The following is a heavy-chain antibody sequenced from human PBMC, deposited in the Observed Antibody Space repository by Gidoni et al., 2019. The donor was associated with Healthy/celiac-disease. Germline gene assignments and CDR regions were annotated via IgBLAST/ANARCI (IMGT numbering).Heavy chain of an antibody. J-gene: IGHJ6*02. CDR3: AREVVRGVHPVYYYYGMDV. D-gene: IGHD3-10*01. CDR2: IYYSGST. CDR1: GGSISSYY. V-gene: IGHV4-59*01. Sequence: QVQLQESGPGLVKPSETLSLTCTVSGGSISSYYWSWIRQPPGKGLEWIGYIYYSGSTNYNPSLKSRVTISVDTSKNQFSLKLSSVTAADTAVYYCAREVVRGVHPVYYYYGMDVWGQGTTVTVSS.